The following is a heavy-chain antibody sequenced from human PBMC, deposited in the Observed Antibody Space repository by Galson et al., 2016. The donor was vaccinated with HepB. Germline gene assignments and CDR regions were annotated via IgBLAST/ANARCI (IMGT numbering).Heavy chain of an antibody. CDR1: GGSISSSRYY. Sequence: ETLSLTCGVSGGSISSSRYYWAWIRQPPGKGLDWIGSIYYSGSPFYNPSLRGRATISVDASKNRFSLKLTSVTAADTAVYYCARLPYDFWMGSGDFWAQGTLVTVSS. V-gene: IGHV4-39*01. J-gene: IGHJ4*02. D-gene: IGHD3-3*01. CDR3: ARLPYDFWMGSGDF. CDR2: IYYSGSP.